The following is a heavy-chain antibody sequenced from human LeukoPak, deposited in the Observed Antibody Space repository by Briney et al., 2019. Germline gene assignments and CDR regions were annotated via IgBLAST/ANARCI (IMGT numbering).Heavy chain of an antibody. D-gene: IGHD5-18*01. Sequence: GSLRLSCAVSGFTFSGFWMSWSRQAPGKGLEWVASINSDGSEGYYAAVVKGRFTISRDNAKNSLYLQINSLRAEDTAVYYCARYVDTAMVVWGQGTLVTVSS. CDR2: INSDGSEG. CDR1: GFTFSGFW. V-gene: IGHV3-7*03. CDR3: ARYVDTAMVV. J-gene: IGHJ4*02.